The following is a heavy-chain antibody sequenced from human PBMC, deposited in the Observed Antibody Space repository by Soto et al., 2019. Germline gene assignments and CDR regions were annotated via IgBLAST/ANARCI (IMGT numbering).Heavy chain of an antibody. CDR3: ARRGVDYDILTGRGHFDY. CDR2: IYPGDSDT. V-gene: IGHV5-51*01. Sequence: PGESLTISCKGSGYSFTSYWIGWVRQIPGKGLEWMGIIYPGDSDTRYSPSFQGQVTISADKSISTAYLQWSSLKASDTAMYYCARRGVDYDILTGRGHFDYGGQGTLVTVSS. D-gene: IGHD3-9*01. J-gene: IGHJ4*02. CDR1: GYSFTSYW.